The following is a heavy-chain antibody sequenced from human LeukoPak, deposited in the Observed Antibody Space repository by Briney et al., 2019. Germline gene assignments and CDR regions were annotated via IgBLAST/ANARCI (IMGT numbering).Heavy chain of an antibody. J-gene: IGHJ3*02. CDR1: GFTFSSYS. D-gene: IGHD2-8*01. CDR3: ARGLGYCTNGVCPGDGHPGFDI. V-gene: IGHV3-21*01. CDR2: ISSSSSYI. Sequence: KPGGSLRLSCAASGFTFSSYSMNWVRQAPGKGLEWVSSISSSSSYIYYADSVKGRFTISRDNAKNTLYLQMNSLRAEDTAVYYCARGLGYCTNGVCPGDGHPGFDIWGQGTMVTVSS.